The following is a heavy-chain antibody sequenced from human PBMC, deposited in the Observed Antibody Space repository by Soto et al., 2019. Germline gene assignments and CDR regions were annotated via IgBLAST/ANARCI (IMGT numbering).Heavy chain of an antibody. CDR1: GGFVSSGSYY. CDR3: ARVERGTATTVVDAFDI. J-gene: IGHJ3*02. CDR2: MSHSGGT. Sequence: QVQLQQWGAGLLKPSETLSLTCAVYGGFVSSGSYYWSWIRQPPGKGLEWIGEMSHSGGTHFNPCLKSRVTISVDTSKNQFSLKMSSVPAADTALYYCARVERGTATTVVDAFDIWGPGTMVTVSS. D-gene: IGHD1-1*01. V-gene: IGHV4-34*01.